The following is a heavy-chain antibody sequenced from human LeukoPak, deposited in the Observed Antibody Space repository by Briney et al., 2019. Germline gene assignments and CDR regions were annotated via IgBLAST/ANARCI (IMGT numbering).Heavy chain of an antibody. D-gene: IGHD4-17*01. CDR3: ARGPTTVTRAFDY. J-gene: IGHJ4*02. V-gene: IGHV4-38-2*02. CDR2: ISHSGST. CDR1: GYSISSGYY. Sequence: SETLSLTCSVSGYSISSGYYWGWIRQPPGKRLEWIATISHSGSTYYNPSLKSRVTISLDTSKNQFSLKLSSVTAADTAVYYCARGPTTVTRAFDYWGQGTLVTVSS.